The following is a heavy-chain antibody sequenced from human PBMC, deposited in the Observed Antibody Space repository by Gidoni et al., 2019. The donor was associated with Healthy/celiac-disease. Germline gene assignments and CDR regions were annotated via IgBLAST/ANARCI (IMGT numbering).Heavy chain of an antibody. V-gene: IGHV4-39*01. CDR2: IYYSGST. CDR1: GLSISSSSYD. J-gene: IGHJ5*02. CDR3: ARLSYSSSPWFDP. D-gene: IGHD6-13*01. Sequence: QLQLQQSAPGLVTPSATLSLTCTVPGLSISSSSYDWGWLRQPPGKGLEWIGSIYYSGSTYYNPSLKSRVTISVDTTKKQFSRKLSSVTAADTAVYYCARLSYSSSPWFDPWGQGTLVTVSS.